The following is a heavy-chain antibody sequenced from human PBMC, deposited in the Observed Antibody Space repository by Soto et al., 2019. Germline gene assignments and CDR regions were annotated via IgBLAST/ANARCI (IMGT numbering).Heavy chain of an antibody. Sequence: SVKVSCKASGGTFSSYTISWVRQAPGQGLEWMGRIIPILGIANYAQKFQGRVTITADKSTSTAYMELSSLRSEDTAVYYCARGYCSSTSCFPPDYWGQGTLVTVSS. CDR2: IIPILGIA. V-gene: IGHV1-69*02. D-gene: IGHD2-2*01. J-gene: IGHJ4*02. CDR3: ARGYCSSTSCFPPDY. CDR1: GGTFSSYT.